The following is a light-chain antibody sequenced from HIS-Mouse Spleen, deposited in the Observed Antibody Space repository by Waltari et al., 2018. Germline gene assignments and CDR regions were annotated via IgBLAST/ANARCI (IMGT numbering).Light chain of an antibody. V-gene: IGLV3-19*01. Sequence: SSELTQDPAVSVALGQTVRITCQGDSLRSYYASWYQQKPGQAPVLVIYGKNNRHSGIPDGFSGSSSGNTASLTITGAQAEDEADYYCNSRDSSGNHVVFGGGTKLTVL. CDR1: SLRSYY. J-gene: IGLJ2*01. CDR3: NSRDSSGNHVV. CDR2: GKN.